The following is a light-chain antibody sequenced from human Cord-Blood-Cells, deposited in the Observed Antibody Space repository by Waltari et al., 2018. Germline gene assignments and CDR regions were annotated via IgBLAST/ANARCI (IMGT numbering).Light chain of an antibody. CDR3: QQSYSTPPIT. CDR1: PSISSY. J-gene: IGKJ5*01. Sequence: DIQMTQSPSSLSASVGDRVTITCRASPSISSYLNWSQQKPGKAPKLLIYAASSLQSGVPSRFIGSVSGTYFTLTISSLQPEDFATYYCQQSYSTPPITFGQGTRLEIK. CDR2: AAS. V-gene: IGKV1-39*01.